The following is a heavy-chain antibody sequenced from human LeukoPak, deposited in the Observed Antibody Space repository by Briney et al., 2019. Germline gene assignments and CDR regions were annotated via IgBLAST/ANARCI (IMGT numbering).Heavy chain of an antibody. J-gene: IGHJ4*02. V-gene: IGHV1-69*13. D-gene: IGHD2-2*01. CDR3: AICSSTWSGDRPDS. CDR2: ILPIFRMT. CDR1: GGTFRNYP. Sequence: ASVKVSCKASGGTFRNYPISWVRQAPGQGLEWMGGILPIFRMTNYAEKFQGRVTITADESTTTAYLELSSLRSEGTAVYYCAICSSTWSGDRPDSWGQGSLVTVSS.